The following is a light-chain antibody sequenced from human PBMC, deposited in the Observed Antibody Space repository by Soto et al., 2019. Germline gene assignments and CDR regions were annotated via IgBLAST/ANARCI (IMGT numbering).Light chain of an antibody. Sequence: GDRVTINCRADQSIGNYLSWYQQKPGKAPNLLIYDASRLQSGVPSRFSGSGSGTYFTLTISGLQPEDFATYYCQQSYGPPLWTFGQGTKVDNK. J-gene: IGKJ1*01. CDR3: QQSYGPPLWT. V-gene: IGKV1-39*01. CDR2: DAS. CDR1: QSIGNY.